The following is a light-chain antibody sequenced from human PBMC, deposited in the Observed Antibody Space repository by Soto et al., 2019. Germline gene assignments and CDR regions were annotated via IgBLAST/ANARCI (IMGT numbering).Light chain of an antibody. J-gene: IGLJ1*01. CDR3: CSYAGSYTFV. CDR2: DVK. Sequence: QSVLTQPRSVSGSPGQSVTISCNGTSSDVGGYNYVSWYQQYPGKAPKVMIYDVKTRPSGVPDRFSGSKSGNTASLTISGLQAEDEADYYCCSYAGSYTFVFGTGTKVTVL. V-gene: IGLV2-11*01. CDR1: SSDVGGYNY.